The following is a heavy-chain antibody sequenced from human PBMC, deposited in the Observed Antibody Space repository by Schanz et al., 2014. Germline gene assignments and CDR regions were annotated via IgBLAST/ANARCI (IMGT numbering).Heavy chain of an antibody. V-gene: IGHV1-18*04. D-gene: IGHD3-9*01. J-gene: IGHJ5*02. CDR3: AKAEYDILTDSYSRLDP. CDR2: ISVYTGNT. CDR1: GFHFNNYD. Sequence: QVQLVQSGAEVKKPGASVKVSCTASGFHFNNYDINWVRQATGQGLEWVGWISVYTGNTKYGQKVQGRVTMTADTSTNTAYMELRSLRSDDTAVYYCAKAEYDILTDSYSRLDPWGQGTLVTVSS.